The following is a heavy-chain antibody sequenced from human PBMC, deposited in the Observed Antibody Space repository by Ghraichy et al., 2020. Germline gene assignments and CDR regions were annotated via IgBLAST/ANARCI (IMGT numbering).Heavy chain of an antibody. Sequence: GWSLRLSCEASGLTFSNYAMTWIRQAPGKGVEWVSGISGAGGTTYYADSVKGRFTVSRDNSKSTLYLQMDNLRAEDAAVYYCARCLLEPGTCYFDYWGQGTLVTVSS. J-gene: IGHJ4*02. V-gene: IGHV3-23*01. CDR1: GLTFSNYA. D-gene: IGHD3-10*01. CDR3: ARCLLEPGTCYFDY. CDR2: ISGAGGTT.